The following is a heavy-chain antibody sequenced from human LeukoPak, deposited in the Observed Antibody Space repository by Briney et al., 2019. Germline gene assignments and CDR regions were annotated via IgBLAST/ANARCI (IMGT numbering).Heavy chain of an antibody. CDR2: IIPILGIA. V-gene: IGHV1-69*04. Sequence: ASVKVSCKASGGTFSSYTISWVRQAPGQGLEWMGRIIPILGIANYAQKFQGRVTITADKSTSTAYMELSSLRSKDTAVYYCARDFRVDTAIYDYWGQGTLVTVSS. D-gene: IGHD5-18*01. CDR3: ARDFRVDTAIYDY. CDR1: GGTFSSYT. J-gene: IGHJ4*02.